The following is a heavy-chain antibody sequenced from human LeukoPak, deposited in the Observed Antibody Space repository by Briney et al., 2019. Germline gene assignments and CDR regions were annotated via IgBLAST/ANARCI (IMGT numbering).Heavy chain of an antibody. Sequence: ASAKVSCKASGGTFSSYAISWVRQAPGQGLEWMGGIIPIFGTANYTQKFQGRVTITTDESTSTAYMELSSLRSEDTAVYYCARALYSSSWYVGGSNYYYYYYMDVWGKGTTVTVSS. V-gene: IGHV1-69*05. CDR2: IIPIFGTA. J-gene: IGHJ6*03. CDR3: ARALYSSSWYVGGSNYYYYYYMDV. D-gene: IGHD6-13*01. CDR1: GGTFSSYA.